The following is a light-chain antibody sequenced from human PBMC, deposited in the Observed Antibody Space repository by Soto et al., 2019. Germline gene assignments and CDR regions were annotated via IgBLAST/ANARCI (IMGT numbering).Light chain of an antibody. CDR2: DVS. CDR3: QQYKVYPYT. CDR1: QSINGR. J-gene: IGKJ2*01. V-gene: IGKV1-5*01. Sequence: DIQMTQSPSTLSASIGDRVTITCRASQSINGRLAWYQQKPGRPPKLLIYDVSFLESGVPSRFSGSGSGTDFNLTISSLRPDDFPSFYCQQYKVYPYTFGQGTRLDIQ.